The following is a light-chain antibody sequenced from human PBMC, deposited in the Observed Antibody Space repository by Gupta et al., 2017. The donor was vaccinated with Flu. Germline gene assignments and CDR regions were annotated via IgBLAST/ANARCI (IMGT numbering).Light chain of an antibody. CDR1: SSDVGGYNY. V-gene: IGLV2-14*01. CDR2: EVS. CDR3: SSYTSSSNRV. J-gene: IGLJ3*02. Sequence: SALTQPASVSGSPVQSITISCTGTSSDVGGYNYVSLYQQHPGNAPKLMIYEVSNRPSGVSSRFSGSKSGNTASLTIFGRQAEEAADYYCSSYTSSSNRVFGGGTKLTVL.